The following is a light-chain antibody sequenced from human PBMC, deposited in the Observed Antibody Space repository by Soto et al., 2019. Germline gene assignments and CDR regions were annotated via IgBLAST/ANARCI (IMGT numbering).Light chain of an antibody. CDR3: QQSYSNPT. J-gene: IGKJ1*01. CDR2: KAS. Sequence: DIQMTQSPSTLSASVGDRVTITCRASQSFNTWLAWYQQKPGKAPNLLIYKASSLASGVPSRFSGSGSGTDFTLTINSLQPEDVGTYYCQQSYSNPTFGQGTKVDI. CDR1: QSFNTW. V-gene: IGKV1-5*03.